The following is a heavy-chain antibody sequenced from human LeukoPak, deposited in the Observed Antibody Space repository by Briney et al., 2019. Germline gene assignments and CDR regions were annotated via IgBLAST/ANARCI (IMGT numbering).Heavy chain of an antibody. V-gene: IGHV1-2*02. D-gene: IGHD3-22*01. J-gene: IGHJ4*02. CDR2: IEPNSGGA. CDR1: GYTFTVKF. CDR3: AIENYYDSSGYSKAFDY. Sequence: ASVTVSCKTSGYTFTVKFLHWLRQAPGQGLEWMGGIEPNSGGAVYGQNFRGRVTVTRDTSVSTAYMEPSRLRSDDTAVYYCAIENYYDSSGYSKAFDYWGQGTLVTVSS.